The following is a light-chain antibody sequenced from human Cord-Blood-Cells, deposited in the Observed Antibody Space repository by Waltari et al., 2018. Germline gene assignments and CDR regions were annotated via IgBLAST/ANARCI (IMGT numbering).Light chain of an antibody. CDR2: DVS. J-gene: IGLJ1*01. V-gene: IGLV2-14*03. CDR1: SSDVGRYTY. Sequence: QSALTQPASVSGSPGQSITISCTGTSSDVGRYTYVAWYQQHPGKAPKLMIYDVSNRPSGVSNRFSGSKSGNTASLTISGLQAEDEADYYCSSYTSSSTLVFGTGTKVTVL. CDR3: SSYTSSSTLV.